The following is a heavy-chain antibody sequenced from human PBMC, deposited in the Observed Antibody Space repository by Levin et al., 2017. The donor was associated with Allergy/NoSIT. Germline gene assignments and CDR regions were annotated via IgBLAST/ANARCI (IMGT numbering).Heavy chain of an antibody. CDR3: AGDYGDANWFDP. Sequence: SETLSLTCTVSGGSISSSSYYWGWIRQPPGKGLEWIGSIYYSGSTYYNPSLKSRVTISVDTSKNQFSLKLSSVTAADTAVYYCAGDYGDANWFDPWGQGTLVTVSS. J-gene: IGHJ5*02. CDR2: IYYSGST. CDR1: GGSISSSSYY. D-gene: IGHD4-17*01. V-gene: IGHV4-39*01.